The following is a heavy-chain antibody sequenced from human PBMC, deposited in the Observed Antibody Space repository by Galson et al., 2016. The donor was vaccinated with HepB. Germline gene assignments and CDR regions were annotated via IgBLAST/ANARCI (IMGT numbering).Heavy chain of an antibody. V-gene: IGHV3-73*01. CDR3: TRHLDPGYSSSWYFWFDP. Sequence: SLRLSCAVSRLTFSGSAMHWVRQASGKGLEWVGHIRSKANNYATAYAASVKGRFTISRDDSKNTAYLQMNSLKTEDTAVYYCTRHLDPGYSSSWYFWFDPWGQGTLVTVSS. CDR1: RLTFSGSA. CDR2: IRSKANNYAT. D-gene: IGHD6-13*01. J-gene: IGHJ5*02.